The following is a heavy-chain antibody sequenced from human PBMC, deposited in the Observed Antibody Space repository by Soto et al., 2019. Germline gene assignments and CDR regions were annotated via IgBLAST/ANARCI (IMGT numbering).Heavy chain of an antibody. Sequence: ASVKVSCKASGYTFTNYYMHWVRQAPGQGLEWMGVIHYSGATPTYAQKFQGRVTMARGTSTSTVYVELSSLTSEDTAVYYCARGGPDLATIGSSDYWGQGTLVTVSS. CDR1: GYTFTNYY. CDR3: ARGGPDLATIGSSDY. J-gene: IGHJ4*02. CDR2: IHYSGATP. V-gene: IGHV1-46*01. D-gene: IGHD3-16*01.